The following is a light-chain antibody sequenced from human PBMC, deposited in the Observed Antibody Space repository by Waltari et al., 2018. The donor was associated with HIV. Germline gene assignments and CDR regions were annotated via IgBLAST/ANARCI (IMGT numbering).Light chain of an antibody. V-gene: IGLV2-11*01. J-gene: IGLJ1*01. CDR1: NSDVGGYAY. CDR3: WSYAGSYTSV. Sequence: QSALTQPRSVSASPGQSVTISCTGTNSDVGGYAYVSWYQHHPGKAPKLLIYDVSKRPSRVPDRFSASKSGNTASLTISGLQAEDEADYYCWSYAGSYTSVFGTGTQVTVL. CDR2: DVS.